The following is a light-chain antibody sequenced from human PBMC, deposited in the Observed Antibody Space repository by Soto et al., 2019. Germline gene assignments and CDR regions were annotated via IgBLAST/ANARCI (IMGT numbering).Light chain of an antibody. CDR1: QSLLHITGETF. CDR3: MQSTQLPPT. J-gene: IGKJ5*01. V-gene: IGKV2D-29*02. CDR2: EVS. Sequence: DFVMTQTPLSLSVAPGQPASISCKSSQSLLHITGETFLFWYLQKPGQSPQLLIYEVSTRVSGVPDRFSGSGSGTDFTLEISRVETDDVGIYYCMQSTQLPPTFGQRTRLEI.